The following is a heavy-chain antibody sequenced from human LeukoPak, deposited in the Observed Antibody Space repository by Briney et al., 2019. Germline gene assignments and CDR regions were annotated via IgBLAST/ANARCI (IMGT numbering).Heavy chain of an antibody. CDR3: AKDLMAAAVSYYFDY. V-gene: IGHV3-23*01. Sequence: GGSLRLSCAASGFMFSDYAMSWVRQAPGKGLEWVSSISGSGGSIYDADSVKGRFTISRDNSKNTLYLQMNSLRAEDTAVYYCAKDLMAAAVSYYFDYWGQGTLVTVSS. CDR1: GFMFSDYA. D-gene: IGHD6-13*01. CDR2: ISGSGGSI. J-gene: IGHJ4*02.